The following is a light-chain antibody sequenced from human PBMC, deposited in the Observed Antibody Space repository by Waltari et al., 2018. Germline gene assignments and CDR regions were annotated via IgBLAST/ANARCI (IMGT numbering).Light chain of an antibody. CDR1: SGSVSTTYY. J-gene: IGLJ3*02. CDR3: VLSMGSGIWV. CDR2: DTN. Sequence: QTVVTQEPSLSVSPGGTLTLTCRFSSGSVSTTYYPSWYQQAPGQAPRTLIFDTNTRSSGVPDRFSGSILDNKAALTITGAQADDESDYYCVLSMGSGIWVFGGGTKLTVL. V-gene: IGLV8-61*01.